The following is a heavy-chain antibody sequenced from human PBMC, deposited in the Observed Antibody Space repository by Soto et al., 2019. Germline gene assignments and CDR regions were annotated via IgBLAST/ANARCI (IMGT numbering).Heavy chain of an antibody. D-gene: IGHD2-15*01. V-gene: IGHV4-38-2*01. Sequence: SSETLSLTCAVSAFSISSGNYWGWIRKHPGKGLEWIGSVYHGGNTYYNPSLKSRVSISIDLSKNQFSLKLTSVTAADTAAYYCASARWYDPFNVWGKGAVVTVSS. J-gene: IGHJ3*01. CDR1: AFSISSGNY. CDR2: VYHGGNT. CDR3: ASARWYDPFNV.